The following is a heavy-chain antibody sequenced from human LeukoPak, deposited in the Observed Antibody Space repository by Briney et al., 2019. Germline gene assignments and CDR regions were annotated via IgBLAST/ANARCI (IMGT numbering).Heavy chain of an antibody. D-gene: IGHD1-1*01. Sequence: GGSLRLSCAASGFTFSNYSMHWVRQAPGNGLEWAAVIWYDGSNKFYADSAKGRFTVSRDNSKNTLYLQMNSLIADDTAVFYCSRQRPLDLYFDYWGEGTLVTVSS. V-gene: IGHV3-33*01. CDR3: SRQRPLDLYFDY. CDR2: IWYDGSNK. J-gene: IGHJ4*02. CDR1: GFTFSNYS.